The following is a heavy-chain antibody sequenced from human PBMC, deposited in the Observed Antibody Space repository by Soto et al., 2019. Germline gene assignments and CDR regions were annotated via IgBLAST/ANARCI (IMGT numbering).Heavy chain of an antibody. Sequence: PSETLSLTCAVYGGSFSGYYWSWIRQPPGKGLEWIGEINHSGSTNYNPSLKSRVTISVDTSKNQFSLKLSSVTAEDTAVYYCAKAMTPYTSSSIPGWGQGTLVTVSS. D-gene: IGHD6-6*01. V-gene: IGHV4-34*01. J-gene: IGHJ4*02. CDR2: INHSGST. CDR1: GGSFSGYY. CDR3: AKAMTPYTSSSIPG.